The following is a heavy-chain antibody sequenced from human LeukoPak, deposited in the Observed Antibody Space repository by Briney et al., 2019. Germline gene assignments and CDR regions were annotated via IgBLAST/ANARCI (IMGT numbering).Heavy chain of an antibody. CDR2: ISGSGGST. CDR1: GFTFSSYA. J-gene: IGHJ4*02. Sequence: PGRSLRLSCAASGFTFSSYAMSWVRQAPGKGLEWVSAISGSGGSTYYADSVKGRFTISRDNSKNTLYLQMNSLRAEDTAVYYCAKVQSSGYDYEPYYFDYWGQGTLVTVSS. V-gene: IGHV3-23*01. CDR3: AKVQSSGYDYEPYYFDY. D-gene: IGHD5-12*01.